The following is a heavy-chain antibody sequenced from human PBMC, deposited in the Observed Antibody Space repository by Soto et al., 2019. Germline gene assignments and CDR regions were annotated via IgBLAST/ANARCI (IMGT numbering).Heavy chain of an antibody. Sequence: VQLLESGGGLVQPGGSLRLSCAASGFTFSSYAMSWVRQAPGKGLEWVSAISGSGGSTYYTDSVKGRFTISRDNSKNTLYMQMTSLRAEDTAVYYCAKRGQDIVVVPAAYGADYYYMDVWGKGTTVTVSS. CDR3: AKRGQDIVVVPAAYGADYYYMDV. D-gene: IGHD2-2*01. CDR2: ISGSGGST. J-gene: IGHJ6*03. CDR1: GFTFSSYA. V-gene: IGHV3-23*01.